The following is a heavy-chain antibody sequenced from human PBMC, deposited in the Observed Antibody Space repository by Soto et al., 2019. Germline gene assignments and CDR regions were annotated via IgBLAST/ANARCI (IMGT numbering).Heavy chain of an antibody. D-gene: IGHD3-9*01. J-gene: IGHJ6*02. CDR2: ISYDGSNK. Sequence: GGPLRLSCVASGFTFSSYGMHWVRQAPGKGLEWVAVISYDGSNKYYADSVKGRFTISRDNSKNTLYLQMNSLRAEDTAVYYCAKDGRYFDWLNGMDVWGQGTTVTVSS. CDR1: GFTFSSYG. V-gene: IGHV3-30*18. CDR3: AKDGRYFDWLNGMDV.